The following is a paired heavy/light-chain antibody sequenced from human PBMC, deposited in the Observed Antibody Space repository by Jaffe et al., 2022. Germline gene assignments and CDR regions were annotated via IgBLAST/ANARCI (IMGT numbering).Light chain of an antibody. J-gene: IGLJ2*01. CDR2: KDR. V-gene: IGLV3-25*03. CDR1: GLPKQY. Sequence: SYELTQPPSVSVSPGQTASITCFGDGLPKQYAYWYQQKPGQAPVLVICKDRERPSGIPERFSGSSSGTTVTLTISGVQAEDEADYYCQSADTRGTSVIFGGGTTLTVL. CDR3: QSADTRGTSVI.
Heavy chain of an antibody. V-gene: IGHV2-5*02. D-gene: IGHD4-17*01. Sequence: QITLKESGPTLVKPTQTLTLTCTFSGFSLNTSGVAVGCIRQPPGKALEWLALIYWDDEKRYSPSLKSRLTITKDTSKNQVLFTMTNMDPVDTATYYCAHRRDVTKAYYYFEFWGQGSLVTVSS. CDR2: IYWDDEK. CDR3: AHRRDVTKAYYYFEF. J-gene: IGHJ4*02. CDR1: GFSLNTSGVA.